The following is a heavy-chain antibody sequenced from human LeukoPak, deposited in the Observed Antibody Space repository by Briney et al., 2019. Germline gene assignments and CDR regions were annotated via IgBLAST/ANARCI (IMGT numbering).Heavy chain of an antibody. CDR2: IYYSGST. Sequence: SETLSLTCTVSGGSISGYYWSWIRQPPGKGLEWIGYIYYSGSTNYNPSLKSRVTISVDTSKNQFSLKLSSVTAADTAVYYCARHESSLRGSFDYWGQGTLVTVSS. CDR1: GGSISGYY. J-gene: IGHJ4*02. CDR3: ARHESSLRGSFDY. D-gene: IGHD4-17*01. V-gene: IGHV4-59*01.